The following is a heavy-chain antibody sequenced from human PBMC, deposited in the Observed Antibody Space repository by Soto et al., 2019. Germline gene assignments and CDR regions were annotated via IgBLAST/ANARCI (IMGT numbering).Heavy chain of an antibody. V-gene: IGHV4-31*03. CDR1: GGSISSGGYY. Sequence: QVQLQESGPGLVKPSQTLSLTCTVSGGSISSGGYYWSWIRQHPVKGLEWIGYLYYSGSTYYNPSLKSRVTIAVDTSKNQFSLKLSSVTAADTAVYYCARDLAGTLDYWGQGTLVTVSS. CDR2: LYYSGST. D-gene: IGHD1-1*01. J-gene: IGHJ4*02. CDR3: ARDLAGTLDY.